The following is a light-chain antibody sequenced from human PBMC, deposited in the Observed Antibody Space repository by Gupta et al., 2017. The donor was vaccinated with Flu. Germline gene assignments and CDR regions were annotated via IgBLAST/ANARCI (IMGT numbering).Light chain of an antibody. Sequence: QSALTQPASVSGSPGQSITISCTVTSSDVGDYNYVSWYQQHPGRAPKLMIYEVINRPSGVSTRFSGSKSGDTASLTISRLQAEDEAAYYCTSYTSRTTLYVFGTGTKVTVL. J-gene: IGLJ1*01. V-gene: IGLV2-14*03. CDR2: EVI. CDR3: TSYTSRTTLYV. CDR1: SSDVGDYNY.